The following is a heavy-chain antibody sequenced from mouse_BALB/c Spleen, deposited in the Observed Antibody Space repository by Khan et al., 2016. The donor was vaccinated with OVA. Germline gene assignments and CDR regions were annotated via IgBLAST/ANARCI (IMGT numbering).Heavy chain of an antibody. V-gene: IGHV1-7*01. D-gene: IGHD2-1*01. CDR3: ARSPYGKYAMDY. CDR1: GYTFTSYW. Sequence: QVQLQQSGAELAKPGASVKMSCKASGYTFTSYWMHWVKQRPGQGLEWIGYINPSTGYTEYNQKFKDKATLTADKSSSTAYMQLSSLTSEDSAVYFCARSPYGKYAMDYWGQGTLVTVSS. J-gene: IGHJ4*01. CDR2: INPSTGYT.